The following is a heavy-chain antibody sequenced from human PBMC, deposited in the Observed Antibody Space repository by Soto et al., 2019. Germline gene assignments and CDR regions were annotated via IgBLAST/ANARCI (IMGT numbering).Heavy chain of an antibody. V-gene: IGHV4-59*01. Sequence: QVQLQESGPGLVKPSETLSLTCTVSGGSISSYYWSWIRQPPGKGLEWSGYIYYSGSTNYNPSLKSRVTISVDTSKNQFSLKLSSVTAADTAVYYCAREGRASPFDYWGQGTLVTVSS. D-gene: IGHD3-10*01. J-gene: IGHJ4*02. CDR1: GGSISSYY. CDR3: AREGRASPFDY. CDR2: IYYSGST.